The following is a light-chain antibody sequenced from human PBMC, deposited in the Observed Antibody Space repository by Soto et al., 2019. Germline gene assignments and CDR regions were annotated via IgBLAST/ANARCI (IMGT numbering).Light chain of an antibody. V-gene: IGLV1-44*01. CDR3: AAWDDSLNGPV. CDR2: SND. J-gene: IGLJ2*01. CDR1: SSNIGGNT. Sequence: QSVLTQPTSASGTPGQRVTISCSGSSSNIGGNTVSWYQQLPGMAPKLLIHSNDQRPSGVPDRFSGSKSGTSASLAISGLQSEDEADYYCAAWDDSLNGPVFGGGTKLTVL.